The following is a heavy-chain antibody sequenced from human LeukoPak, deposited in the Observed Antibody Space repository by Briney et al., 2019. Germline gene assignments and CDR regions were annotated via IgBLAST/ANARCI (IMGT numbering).Heavy chain of an antibody. D-gene: IGHD6-13*01. CDR2: ISYDGSNK. CDR3: ARGTKTGYSSTAARGFDP. V-gene: IGHV3-30-3*01. CDR1: GTTFSSHA. Sequence: GGSLRLSCEATGTTFSSHAMTWVRQAPGKGLEWVAVISYDGSNKYYADSVKGRFTISRDNSKNTLYLQMNSLRAEDTAVYYCARGTKTGYSSTAARGFDPWGQGTLVTVSS. J-gene: IGHJ5*02.